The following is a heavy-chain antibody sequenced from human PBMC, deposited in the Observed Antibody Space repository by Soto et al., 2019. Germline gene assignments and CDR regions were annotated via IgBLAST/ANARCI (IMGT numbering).Heavy chain of an antibody. Sequence: GGSLRLSCAASGFTFSSYAMHWVRQAPGKGLEWVAVISYDGSNKYYADSVKGRFTISRDNSKNTLYLQMNSLRAEDTAVYYCARDGNWAYYYYGMDVWGQGTTVTV. CDR2: ISYDGSNK. V-gene: IGHV3-30-3*01. D-gene: IGHD7-27*01. J-gene: IGHJ6*02. CDR3: ARDGNWAYYYYGMDV. CDR1: GFTFSSYA.